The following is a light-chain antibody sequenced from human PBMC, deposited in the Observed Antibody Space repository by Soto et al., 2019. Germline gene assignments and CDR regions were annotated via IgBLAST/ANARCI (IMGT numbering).Light chain of an antibody. CDR3: QTWVTGIAV. CDR1: SGHSSYA. CDR2: VNSDGSH. V-gene: IGLV4-69*01. J-gene: IGLJ7*01. Sequence: QLVLTQSPSASASLGASVKLTCTLSSGHSSYAIVWHQQQPEKGPRYLMKVNSDGSHTKGDGIPDRFSGSSSGAERYLTISSLQSEDEADYYCQTWVTGIAVFGGGTKLTVL.